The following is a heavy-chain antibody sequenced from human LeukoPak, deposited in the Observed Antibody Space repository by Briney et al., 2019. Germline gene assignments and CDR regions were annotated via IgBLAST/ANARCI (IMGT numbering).Heavy chain of an antibody. CDR2: INHSGST. CDR1: GGSFSGYY. J-gene: IGHJ4*02. CDR3: ARGAPARYSSSWKQGARRLAKYFDY. D-gene: IGHD6-13*01. Sequence: SETLSLTCAVYGGSFSGYYWSWIRQPPGKGLEWIGEINHSGSTNYNPSLKSRVTISVDTSKDQFSLKLSSVTAADTAVYYCARGAPARYSSSWKQGARRLAKYFDYWGQGTLVTVSS. V-gene: IGHV4-34*01.